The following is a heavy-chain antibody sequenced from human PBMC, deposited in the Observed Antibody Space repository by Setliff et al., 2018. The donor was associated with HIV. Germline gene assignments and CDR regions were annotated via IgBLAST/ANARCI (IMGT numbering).Heavy chain of an antibody. CDR1: GGSISSYY. V-gene: IGHV4-4*07. D-gene: IGHD2-15*01. Sequence: KTSETLSLTCTVSGGSISSYYWSWIRQPAGKGLEWIGHIYTSGSTNYNPSLKSRVTMSVDTSKNQFSLKLSSVTAADTAVYYCARVGYCSGGSCYGDWYFDLWGRGTLVTVSS. CDR3: ARVGYCSGGSCYGDWYFDL. CDR2: IYTSGST. J-gene: IGHJ2*01.